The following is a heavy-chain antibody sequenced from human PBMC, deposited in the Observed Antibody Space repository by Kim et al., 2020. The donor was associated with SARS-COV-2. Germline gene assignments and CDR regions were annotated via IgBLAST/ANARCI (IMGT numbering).Heavy chain of an antibody. D-gene: IGHD3-10*01. J-gene: IGHJ4*02. V-gene: IGHV3-7*04. Sequence: EKFYVDSVTGQFTNSRDNAKTSLYLQMNSLRVEDTAVYYCARGRGTDYWGQGILVIVSS. CDR3: ARGRGTDY. CDR2: EK.